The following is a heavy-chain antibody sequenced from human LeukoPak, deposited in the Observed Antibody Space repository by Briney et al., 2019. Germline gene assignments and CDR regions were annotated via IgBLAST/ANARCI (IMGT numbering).Heavy chain of an antibody. D-gene: IGHD5-24*01. Sequence: PGGSLRLSCAAPGFMFHDYAIHWVRQAPGKGLEWVSLISGDGGSTFYADSVKGRFTISRDNSKNSLYLQMNSLRTEDTALYYCAKDTRRDGYSFDYWGQGTLVTVSS. CDR1: GFMFHDYA. J-gene: IGHJ4*02. CDR2: ISGDGGST. CDR3: AKDTRRDGYSFDY. V-gene: IGHV3-43*02.